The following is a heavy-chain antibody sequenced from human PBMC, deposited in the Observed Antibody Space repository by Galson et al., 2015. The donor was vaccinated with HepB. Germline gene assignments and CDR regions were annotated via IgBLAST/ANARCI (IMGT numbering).Heavy chain of an antibody. J-gene: IGHJ4*02. D-gene: IGHD2-8*02. CDR2: IDWDDDK. CDR3: AHSLGLVGPYFDY. CDR1: GFSLSTSGMC. V-gene: IGHV2-70*12. Sequence: PALVKPTQTLTLTCTFSGFSLSTSGMCVSWIRQPPGKALEWLALIDWDDDKYYSTSLKTRLAISKDTSKNQVVLTMTKMDPVDTATYYCAHSLGLVGPYFDYWGQGTLVTVSS.